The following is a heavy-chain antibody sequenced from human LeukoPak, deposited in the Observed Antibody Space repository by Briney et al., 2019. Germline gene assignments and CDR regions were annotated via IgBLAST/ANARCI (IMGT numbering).Heavy chain of an antibody. CDR2: ISAYNGNT. J-gene: IGHJ4*02. CDR3: ARVWDTAMGGDY. CDR1: GYTFTSYG. D-gene: IGHD5-18*01. Sequence: ASVKVSFKASGYTFTSYGISWVRQAPGQGLEWMGWISAYNGNTNYAQKLQGRVTMTTDTSTSTAYMERRSLRSDDTAVYYCARVWDTAMGGDYWGQGTLVTVSS. V-gene: IGHV1-18*01.